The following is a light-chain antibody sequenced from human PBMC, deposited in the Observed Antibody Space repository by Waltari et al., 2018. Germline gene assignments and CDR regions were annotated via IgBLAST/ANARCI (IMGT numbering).Light chain of an antibody. CDR2: DDS. CDR3: QVWDFKSEHLGI. Sequence: FVLTQPPSLSVAPGETARITCEKSTTGLRKVHWYRQEPGQAPVLLIFDDSDRPGPGTAPVLLLLCEHGRPGVTPHRIPGATSANTATRTISGVEAGDEADYYCQVWDFKSEHLGIFGGGTKLTVL. CDR1: TTGLRK. V-gene: IGLV3-21*04. J-gene: IGLJ2*01.